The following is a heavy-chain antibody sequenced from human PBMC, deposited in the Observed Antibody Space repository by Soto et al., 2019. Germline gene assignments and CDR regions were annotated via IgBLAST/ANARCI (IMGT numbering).Heavy chain of an antibody. D-gene: IGHD3-16*01. CDR2: IKSKTDGGTT. CDR3: TTRGSISYFQH. CDR1: GFTCSNAW. V-gene: IGHV3-15*01. J-gene: IGHJ1*01. Sequence: EVQLVESGGGLVKPGGSLRLSCAASGFTCSNAWMSWVRQAPGKGLEWVGRIKSKTDGGTTDYAAPVKGRFTISRDDSKNTLYLQMNSLNTEDTAVYYCTTRGSISYFQHWGEGTLVTFSS.